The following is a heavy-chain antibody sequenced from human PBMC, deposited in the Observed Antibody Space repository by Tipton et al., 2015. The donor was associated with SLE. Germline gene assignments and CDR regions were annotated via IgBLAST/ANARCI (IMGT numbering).Heavy chain of an antibody. CDR3: ARGSLTVVQGFKETKTRRYKWFDP. CDR2: IYSSGSV. D-gene: IGHD3-10*01. J-gene: IGHJ5*02. Sequence: GLVKPSETLSLTCTVSGGSMDGDYWNWVRQPPGKGLEWIGYIYSSGSVNYTPSLKSRVTISLDASKNQFSLKLTSVTAADTAIYYCARGSLTVVQGFKETKTRRYKWFDPRGQGTLVTVSS. CDR1: GGSMDGDY. V-gene: IGHV4-59*01.